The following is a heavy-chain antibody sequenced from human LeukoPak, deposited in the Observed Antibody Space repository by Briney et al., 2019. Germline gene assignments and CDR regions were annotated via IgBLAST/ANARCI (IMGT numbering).Heavy chain of an antibody. D-gene: IGHD2-15*01. CDR2: IYTSGST. V-gene: IGHV4-61*02. Sequence: SQTLSLTCTVSGGSITSGSYYWSWIRQPAGKGLEWIGRIYTSGSTNYNPSLKSRVTISVDTSKNQFSLKLSSVTAADTAVYYCARDRSLAARVYYYYNYMDVWGKGTTVTVSS. J-gene: IGHJ6*03. CDR1: GGSITSGSYY. CDR3: ARDRSLAARVYYYYNYMDV.